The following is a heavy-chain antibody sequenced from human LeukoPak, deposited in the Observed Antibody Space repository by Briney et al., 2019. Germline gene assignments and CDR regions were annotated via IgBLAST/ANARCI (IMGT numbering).Heavy chain of an antibody. V-gene: IGHV1-2*02. D-gene: IGHD3-9*01. J-gene: IGHJ6*02. CDR3: ARGSYYDILTGYYYYYYGMDV. CDR1: GYTFTGYY. CDR2: INPNSGGT. Sequence: ASVKVSCKASGYTFTGYYMHWVRQPPGQGLEWMGWINPNSGGTNYAQKFQGRVTMTRDTSISTAYMELSRLRSDDTAVYYCARGSYYDILTGYYYYYYGMDVWGQGTTVTVSS.